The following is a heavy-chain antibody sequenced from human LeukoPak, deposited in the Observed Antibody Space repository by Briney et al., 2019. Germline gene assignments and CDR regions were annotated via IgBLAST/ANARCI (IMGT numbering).Heavy chain of an antibody. J-gene: IGHJ4*02. CDR1: GGSISSGGYY. Sequence: PSQTLSLTWTVSGGSISSGGYYWSWIRQHPGKGLEWIGYIYYSGSTYYNPSLKSRVTISVDTSKNQFSLKLSSVTAADTAVYYCAKGGKGVNYYDSSGYLDYWGQGTLVTVSS. CDR2: IYYSGST. D-gene: IGHD3-22*01. V-gene: IGHV4-31*02. CDR3: AKGGKGVNYYDSSGYLDY.